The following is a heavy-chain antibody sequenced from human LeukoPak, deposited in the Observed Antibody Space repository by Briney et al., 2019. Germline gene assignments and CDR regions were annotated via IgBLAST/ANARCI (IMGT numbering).Heavy chain of an antibody. D-gene: IGHD6-19*01. J-gene: IGHJ4*01. CDR2: IHIRGNT. Sequence: SETLSLTCGVSGGSITSSDWWSWVLQPPGKGLEWIVQIHIRGNTKYNSSLKSRVTISVDKSKNQFSLTLTSVTAADTAVYYCTRYLSGGPPGFDYWGHGTLVTVSP. V-gene: IGHV4-4*02. CDR1: GGSITSSDW. CDR3: TRYLSGGPPGFDY.